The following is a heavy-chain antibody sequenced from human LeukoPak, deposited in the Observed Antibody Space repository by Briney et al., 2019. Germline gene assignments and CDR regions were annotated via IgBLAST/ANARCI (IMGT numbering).Heavy chain of an antibody. CDR3: AREGIAAAADY. V-gene: IGHV3-7*01. Sequence: GGSLRLSCVGSVFTVSSYWMSWVRQAPGKGLEWVANMKQDGSEKYYVDSVKGRFTISRDNAKTSVYLQMNSLRADDTAMYYCAREGIAAAADYWGQGMLVTVSS. CDR2: MKQDGSEK. J-gene: IGHJ4*02. D-gene: IGHD6-13*01. CDR1: VFTVSSYW.